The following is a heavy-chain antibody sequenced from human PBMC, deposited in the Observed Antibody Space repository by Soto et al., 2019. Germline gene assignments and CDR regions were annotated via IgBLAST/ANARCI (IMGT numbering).Heavy chain of an antibody. J-gene: IGHJ6*02. CDR1: GGCISRYS. D-gene: IGHD2-2*01. Sequence: SETLSLTCTVSGGCISRYSSSWIRQPPGKGLVWIGYIYYSGSTTHNPSLKSRVTISVDTSKNQFSLKLSSVTAADTAVYYCARSASGYCISTSCFLQDYYGMDVWGQGTTVT. CDR2: IYYSGST. V-gene: IGHV4-59*01. CDR3: ARSASGYCISTSCFLQDYYGMDV.